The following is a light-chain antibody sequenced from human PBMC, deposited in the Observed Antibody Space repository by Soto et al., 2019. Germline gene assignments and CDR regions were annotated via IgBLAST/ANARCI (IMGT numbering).Light chain of an antibody. CDR1: QDISNF. CDR3: QQLNSYPIAT. Sequence: IQLTQSPSFLSASLGDRVTITCRASQDISNFLAWYQQKPGKAPKLLIYAASTLQSGVPSRFSGSGSGREFTLTISSLQPEDFATYHCQQLNSYPIATFGGGTKVDIK. CDR2: AAS. J-gene: IGKJ4*01. V-gene: IGKV1-9*01.